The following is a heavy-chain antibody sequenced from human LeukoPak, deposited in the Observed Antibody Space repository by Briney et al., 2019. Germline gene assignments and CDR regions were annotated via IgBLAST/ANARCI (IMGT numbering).Heavy chain of an antibody. CDR1: GGSFSGYY. J-gene: IGHJ4*02. CDR2: IYYSGST. D-gene: IGHD3-22*01. V-gene: IGHV4-34*01. CDR3: ARPGITMIVSPRLY. Sequence: SETLSLTCAVYGGSFSGYYWSWIRQPPGKGLEWIGSIYYSGSTYYNPSLKSRVTISVDTSKNQLSLKLSSVTAADTAVYYCARPGITMIVSPRLYWGQGTLVTVSS.